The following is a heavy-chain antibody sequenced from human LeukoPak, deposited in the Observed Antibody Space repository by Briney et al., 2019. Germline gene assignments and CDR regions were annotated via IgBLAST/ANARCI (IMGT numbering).Heavy chain of an antibody. J-gene: IGHJ4*02. Sequence: GGSLRLSCAASGFTFSNAWMSWVRQAPGKGLEWVGRIKSKTDGGTTDYAAPVKGRFTISRDDSKNTLYLQMNSLKTEDTAVYYCTTDLVHYYDSSGYYRLTYFDYWGQGTLVTVSS. CDR1: GFTFSNAW. CDR3: TTDLVHYYDSSGYYRLTYFDY. CDR2: IKSKTDGGTT. D-gene: IGHD3-22*01. V-gene: IGHV3-15*01.